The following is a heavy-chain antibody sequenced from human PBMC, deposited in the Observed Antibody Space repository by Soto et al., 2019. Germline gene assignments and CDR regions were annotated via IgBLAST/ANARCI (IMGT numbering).Heavy chain of an antibody. CDR1: GYTFTNYG. Sequence: QVQLVQSGTEVKKPGASVKVSCKASGYTFTNYGITWVRQAPGEGLEWMGWISGYNGHTNYAQKVQGRVTMTTDTSTSTAYMELRSLRSDDTAVFYYARSPVATGTSWLDPWGQGTLVTVSS. CDR2: ISGYNGHT. V-gene: IGHV1-18*04. J-gene: IGHJ5*02. CDR3: ARSPVATGTSWLDP. D-gene: IGHD1-7*01.